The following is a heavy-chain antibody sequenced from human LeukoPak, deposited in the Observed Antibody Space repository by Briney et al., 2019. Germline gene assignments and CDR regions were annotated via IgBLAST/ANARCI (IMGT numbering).Heavy chain of an antibody. J-gene: IGHJ6*03. D-gene: IGHD3-10*01. Sequence: GGSLRLSCAASGFTFDDYDMSWVRQVPGKGLEWVSGIKWDGGSTGYADSVKGRFTISRDNAKNSLYLQMNSLRVEDTALYHCARMSGSGYYFYMDVWGKGTTVTIS. V-gene: IGHV3-20*01. CDR3: ARMSGSGYYFYMDV. CDR2: IKWDGGST. CDR1: GFTFDDYD.